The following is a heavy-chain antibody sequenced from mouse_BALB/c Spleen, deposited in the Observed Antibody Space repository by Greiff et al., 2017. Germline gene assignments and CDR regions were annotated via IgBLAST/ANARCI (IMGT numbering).Heavy chain of an antibody. J-gene: IGHJ1*01. Sequence: VKLQESGPGLVAPSQSLSITCTVSGFSLTSYGVHWVRQPPGKGLEWLGVIWAGGSTNYNSALMSRLSISKDNSKSQVFLKMNSLQTDDTAMYYCARGDRYDRYFDVWGAGTTVTVSS. CDR1: GFSLTSYG. V-gene: IGHV2-9*02. D-gene: IGHD2-14*01. CDR2: IWAGGST. CDR3: ARGDRYDRYFDV.